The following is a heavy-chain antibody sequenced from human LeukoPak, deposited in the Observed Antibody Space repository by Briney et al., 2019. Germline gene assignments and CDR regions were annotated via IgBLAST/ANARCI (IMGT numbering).Heavy chain of an antibody. CDR3: ARVGSYSVDVTDY. J-gene: IGHJ4*02. Sequence: ASVKVSCKASGYTFTGYYMHWVRQAPGQGLEWMGWINPNSGGTNYAQKFQGRVTMTRDTSISTAYMELSRLRSADTAVYYCARVGSYSVDVTDYWGQGTLVTVSS. CDR1: GYTFTGYY. V-gene: IGHV1-2*02. CDR2: INPNSGGT. D-gene: IGHD1-26*01.